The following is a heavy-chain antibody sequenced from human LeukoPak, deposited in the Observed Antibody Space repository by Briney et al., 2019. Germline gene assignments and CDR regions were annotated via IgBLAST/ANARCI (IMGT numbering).Heavy chain of an antibody. Sequence: PSETLSLTCTVSGGSIRSGDSYWNWIRQPPGKGLEWLAYIHYSGRTSYNPSLGRRVTLSMDTSKSQFSLRLTSVTAADTAVYYCARQPRRLDGTALPLDSWGQGALVTVSS. D-gene: IGHD1-7*01. V-gene: IGHV4-30-4*01. CDR2: IHYSGRT. CDR3: ARQPRRLDGTALPLDS. CDR1: GGSIRSGDSY. J-gene: IGHJ4*02.